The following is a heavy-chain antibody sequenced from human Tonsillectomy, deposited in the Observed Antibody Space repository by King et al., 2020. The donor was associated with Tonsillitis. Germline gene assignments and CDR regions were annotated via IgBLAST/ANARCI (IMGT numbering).Heavy chain of an antibody. Sequence: VQLQQWGAGLLKPSETLSLTCAVFGGSFRGYYWSWIRQPPGKGLEWIGEINHSGSTFYNPSLKSRVTISVDTSKNQFSLKLSFVTAADTAVFYCARARYYGEGFDSWGQGTLVTVSS. J-gene: IGHJ4*02. CDR2: INHSGST. CDR1: GGSFRGYY. D-gene: IGHD4-17*01. V-gene: IGHV4-34*01. CDR3: ARARYYGEGFDS.